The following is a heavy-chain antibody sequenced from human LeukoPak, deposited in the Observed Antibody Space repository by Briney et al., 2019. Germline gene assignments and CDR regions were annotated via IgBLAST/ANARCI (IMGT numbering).Heavy chain of an antibody. D-gene: IGHD6-19*01. CDR2: IKQDGSEK. V-gene: IGHV3-7*01. Sequence: GGSLRLSCAASGFTFSSYWMSWVRQAPGKGLEWVANIKQDGSEKYYVDSVKGRFTVSRDNAKNSLYLQMNSLRAEDTAVYYCASEVAGIGTRMGFDYWGQGTLVTVSS. CDR3: ASEVAGIGTRMGFDY. J-gene: IGHJ4*02. CDR1: GFTFSSYW.